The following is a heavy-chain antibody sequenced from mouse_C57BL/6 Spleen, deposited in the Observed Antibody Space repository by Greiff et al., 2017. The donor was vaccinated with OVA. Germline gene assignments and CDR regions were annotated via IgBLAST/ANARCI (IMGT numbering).Heavy chain of an antibody. J-gene: IGHJ1*03. CDR3: ARMVITTVVEGYFDV. V-gene: IGHV1-64*01. CDR1: GYNFTSYW. D-gene: IGHD1-1*01. CDR2: IHPNSGST. Sequence: VQLQQSGAELVKPGASVKLSCKASGYNFTSYWMHWVKQRPGQGLEWIGMIHPNSGSTNYNEKFKSKATLTVDKSSSTAYMQLSSLTSEDSAVYYCARMVITTVVEGYFDVWGTGTTVTVSS.